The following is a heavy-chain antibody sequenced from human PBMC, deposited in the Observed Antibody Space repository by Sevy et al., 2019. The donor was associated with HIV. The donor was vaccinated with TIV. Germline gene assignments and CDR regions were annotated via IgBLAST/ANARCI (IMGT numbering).Heavy chain of an antibody. J-gene: IGHJ4*02. D-gene: IGHD2-15*01. CDR1: GFTFSSYA. V-gene: IGHV3-23*01. Sequence: GGSLRLSCAASGFTFSSYAMSWVRQAPGKGLEWVSAISGSGGSTYYADSVKGRFTISRDNSKNTLYLQMNSLRAEDTAVYYYSKDSGYCSGGSCYSSFDYWGQGTLVTVSS. CDR3: SKDSGYCSGGSCYSSFDY. CDR2: ISGSGGST.